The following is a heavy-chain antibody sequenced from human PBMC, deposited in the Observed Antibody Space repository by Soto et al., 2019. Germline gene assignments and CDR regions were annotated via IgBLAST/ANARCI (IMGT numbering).Heavy chain of an antibody. CDR1: GGSISSYY. CDR3: SGPIAVAGTGAFDI. J-gene: IGHJ3*02. D-gene: IGHD6-19*01. V-gene: IGHV4-59*13. Sequence: SETLSLTCTVSGGSISSYYWSWIRQPPGKGLEWIGYIYYSGSTNYNPSLKSRVTMSVDTSKNQFSLKLSSVTAADTAVYYCSGPIAVAGTGAFDIWGQGTMVTVSS. CDR2: IYYSGST.